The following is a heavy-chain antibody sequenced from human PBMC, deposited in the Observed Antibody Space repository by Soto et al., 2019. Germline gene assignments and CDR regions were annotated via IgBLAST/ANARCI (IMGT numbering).Heavy chain of an antibody. J-gene: IGHJ4*02. CDR3: ARSAGWYAVHS. CDR1: GDSVSSPYY. V-gene: IGHV4-4*02. CDR2: VFHTGTT. D-gene: IGHD6-19*01. Sequence: QVQLQESGPGLVKPSGTLSLTCAVSGDSVSSPYYWCWVRQPPGKGLEWIGEVFHTGTTSHNPSLTSRVTISMDKSINQFSLDLSSVTAADTAVYYCARSAGWYAVHSWGPGTRVIVSS.